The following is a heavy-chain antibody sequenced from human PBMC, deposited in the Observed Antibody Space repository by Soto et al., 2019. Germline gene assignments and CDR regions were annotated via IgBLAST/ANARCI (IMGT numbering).Heavy chain of an antibody. CDR3: ARSIAAAVDFDY. CDR1: GCSFTSYG. CDR2: ISAYNGNT. V-gene: IGHV1-18*01. D-gene: IGHD6-13*01. J-gene: IGHJ4*02. Sequence: ASVKVSCKASGCSFTSYGISWVRQAPGQGLEWMGWISAYNGNTNYAQKLQGRVTMTTDTSTSTAYMELRSLRSDDTAVYYCARSIAAAVDFDYWGQGTLVTVSS.